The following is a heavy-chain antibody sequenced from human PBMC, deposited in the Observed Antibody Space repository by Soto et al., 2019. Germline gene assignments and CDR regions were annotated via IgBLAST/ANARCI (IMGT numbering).Heavy chain of an antibody. Sequence: EVQLVESGGGLVQPGGSLRLSCAASGFTVSGNYMSWVRQAPGKGLEWVSVIYSGGSTFYADSVKGRFTLSRDNSKNTLDLQMDSLRAEDKGVYYCATVGRYYGSGRYYFDYLGPGALVTVSS. V-gene: IGHV3-66*01. D-gene: IGHD3-10*01. CDR3: ATVGRYYGSGRYYFDY. CDR2: IYSGGST. CDR1: GFTVSGNY. J-gene: IGHJ4*01.